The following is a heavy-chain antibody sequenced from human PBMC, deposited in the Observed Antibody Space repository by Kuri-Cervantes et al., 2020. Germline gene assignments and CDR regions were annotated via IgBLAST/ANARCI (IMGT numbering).Heavy chain of an antibody. CDR3: ASGGNSY. D-gene: IGHD4-23*01. Sequence: SETLSLTCTVSGGSISSSSYYWSWIRQHPGKGLEWIGYIYYSGSTYYNPSLKSRVTISVDTSKNQFSLKLSSVTAADTAVYYCASGGNSYWGQGTLVTVSS. CDR2: IYYSGST. V-gene: IGHV4-31*03. CDR1: GGSISSSSYY. J-gene: IGHJ4*02.